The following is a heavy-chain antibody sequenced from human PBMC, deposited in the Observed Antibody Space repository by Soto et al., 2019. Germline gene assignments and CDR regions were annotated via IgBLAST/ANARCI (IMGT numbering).Heavy chain of an antibody. CDR3: RVGVAD. D-gene: IGHD1-26*01. CDR2: LSFDASKK. CDR1: GFNFGAYG. J-gene: IGHJ4*02. Sequence: QVQLVESGGGVVQPGRSLRLSCAASGFNFGAYGMHWVRQAPGTGLELVALLSFDASKKYYADSVKGRFTLSRDTSRNTLYLQMNSLRVEATAVYYCRVGVADWGQGTRVTVSS. V-gene: IGHV3-30*03.